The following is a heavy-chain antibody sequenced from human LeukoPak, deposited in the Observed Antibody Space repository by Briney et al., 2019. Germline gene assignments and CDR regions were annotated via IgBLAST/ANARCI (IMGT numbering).Heavy chain of an antibody. D-gene: IGHD6-6*01. CDR1: GGLIGSGFY. CDR3: ARVPGVRSSSIVHGFDI. CDR2: IYTSGIT. J-gene: IGHJ3*02. V-gene: IGHV4-61*02. Sequence: PSETLSLTCTVSGGLIGSGFYWSWIRQPAGKGLEWIGRIYTSGITNYNPYLKSRVTISADRSKNQFFLKLNSVTAADTAVYYCARVPGVRSSSIVHGFDIWGQGTSVTVSS.